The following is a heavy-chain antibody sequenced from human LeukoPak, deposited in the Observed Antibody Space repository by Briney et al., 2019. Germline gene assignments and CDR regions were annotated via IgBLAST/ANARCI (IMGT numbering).Heavy chain of an antibody. CDR1: GYTFPSYD. CDR3: ARGGYFDWLLYSSWFDP. J-gene: IGHJ5*02. CDR2: MNPNGGNT. D-gene: IGHD3-9*01. Sequence: ASVKVSCKASGYTFPSYDINWVRQAPGQGLEWMGWMNPNGGNTGYAQKFQGRVTMNRNTSISTAYMELSSLRSEDTAVYYCARGGYFDWLLYSSWFDPWGQGTLVTVSS. V-gene: IGHV1-8*01.